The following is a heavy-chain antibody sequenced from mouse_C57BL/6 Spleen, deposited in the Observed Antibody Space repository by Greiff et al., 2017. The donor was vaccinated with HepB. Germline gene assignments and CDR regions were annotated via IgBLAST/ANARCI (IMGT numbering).Heavy chain of an antibody. Sequence: QVQLQQPGAELVKPGASVKLSCKASGYTFTSYWMQWVKQRPGQGLEWIGEIDPSDSYTNYNQKFKGKATLTVDTTSSTAYMQLSSLTSEDSAVYYCARYSGTGDAMDYWGQGTSVTVSS. CDR2: IDPSDSYT. CDR3: ARYSGTGDAMDY. V-gene: IGHV1-50*01. D-gene: IGHD2-12*01. CDR1: GYTFTSYW. J-gene: IGHJ4*01.